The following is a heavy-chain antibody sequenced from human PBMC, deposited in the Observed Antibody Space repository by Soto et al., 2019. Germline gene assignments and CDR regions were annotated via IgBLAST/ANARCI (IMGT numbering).Heavy chain of an antibody. V-gene: IGHV3-23*01. Sequence: PGGSLRLSCAASGFTFSSYAMSWVRQAPGKGLEWVSAISGSGGSTYYADSVKGRFTISRDNSKNTLYLQMNSLRAEDTAVYYCAKARTMVRGVIITAEYYCYGMDVWGQGTTVTVSS. CDR2: ISGSGGST. CDR1: GFTFSSYA. J-gene: IGHJ6*02. D-gene: IGHD3-10*01. CDR3: AKARTMVRGVIITAEYYCYGMDV.